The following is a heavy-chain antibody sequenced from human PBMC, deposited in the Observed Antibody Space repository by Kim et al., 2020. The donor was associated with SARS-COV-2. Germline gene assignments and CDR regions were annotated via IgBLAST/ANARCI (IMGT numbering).Heavy chain of an antibody. D-gene: IGHD2-8*01. J-gene: IGHJ4*02. V-gene: IGHV4-39*01. CDR3: ARLNGGDY. Sequence: YTGNTHSNPSLKNRVTIAVDTSKNQFSLNLRSVTAADTAVYYCARLNGGDYWGQGTLVLVSS. CDR2: YTGNT.